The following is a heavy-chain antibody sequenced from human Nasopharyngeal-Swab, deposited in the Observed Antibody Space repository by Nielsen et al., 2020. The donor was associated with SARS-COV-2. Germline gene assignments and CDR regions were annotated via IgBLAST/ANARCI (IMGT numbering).Heavy chain of an antibody. J-gene: IGHJ3*02. D-gene: IGHD3-22*01. CDR3: AREGENDSSGYFSDAFDI. V-gene: IGHV3-9*01. CDR1: GFTFDDYA. CDR2: ISWNSGSI. Sequence: SLTISCAASGFTFDDYAMHWVRQAPGKGLVWVSGISWNSGSIGYVDSVKGRFTISSDNAKNSLYLQMNSLSAEDTAVYYCAREGENDSSGYFSDAFDIWGQGTMVTVSS.